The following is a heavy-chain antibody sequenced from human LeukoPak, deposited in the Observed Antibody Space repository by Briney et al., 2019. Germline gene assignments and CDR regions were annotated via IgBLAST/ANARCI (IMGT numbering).Heavy chain of an antibody. CDR2: ISYDGSNK. Sequence: GGSLRLSCAASGFTFSGYAMHWVRQAPGKGLEWVAVISYDGSNKYYADSVKGRFAISRDNSKNTLYLQMNSLRAEDTAVYYCACARGSSGYYPDYWGQGTLVTVSS. J-gene: IGHJ4*02. V-gene: IGHV3-30*09. D-gene: IGHD3-22*01. CDR3: ACARGSSGYYPDY. CDR1: GFTFSGYA.